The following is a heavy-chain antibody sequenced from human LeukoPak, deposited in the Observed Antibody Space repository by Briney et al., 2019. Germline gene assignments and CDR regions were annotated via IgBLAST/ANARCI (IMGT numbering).Heavy chain of an antibody. CDR3: AKSRDGYNSDAFDI. V-gene: IGHV3-21*01. J-gene: IGHJ3*02. CDR1: GFTFSRYK. Sequence: PGGSLRLSCAASGFTFSRYKINWVRQAPGKGPEWVSSISSGSSYIYYADSVKGRFTISRDNAKNSLYLQMNSLRAEDTAVYYCAKSRDGYNSDAFDIWGQGTMVTVSS. CDR2: ISSGSSYI. D-gene: IGHD5-12*01.